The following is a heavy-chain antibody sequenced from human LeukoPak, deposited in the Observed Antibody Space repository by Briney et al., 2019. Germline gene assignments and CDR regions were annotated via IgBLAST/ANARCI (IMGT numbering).Heavy chain of an antibody. Sequence: ASVKVSCKASGYTFTSYGISWVRQAPGQGLEWMGWISAYNGNTNYAQKLQGRVTMTTDTSTSTAYMELRSLRSDDAAVYYCASTHGVVWWFDPWGQGTLVTVSS. V-gene: IGHV1-18*01. D-gene: IGHD3-22*01. CDR1: GYTFTSYG. CDR2: ISAYNGNT. J-gene: IGHJ5*02. CDR3: ASTHGVVWWFDP.